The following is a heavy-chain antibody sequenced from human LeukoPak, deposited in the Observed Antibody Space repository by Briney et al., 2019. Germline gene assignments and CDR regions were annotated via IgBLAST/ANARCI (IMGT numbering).Heavy chain of an antibody. CDR1: GGSISSYY. CDR3: AREERYGSSYDY. V-gene: IGHV4-59*01. Sequence: SETLSLTCTVSGGSISSYYWSWIRQPPGKGLEWIGYIYYSGSTNYNPSLKSRVTISVDTSKNQFSLKMISVTAADTAVYYCAREERYGSSYDYWGQGTLVTVSS. J-gene: IGHJ4*02. CDR2: IYYSGST. D-gene: IGHD3-10*01.